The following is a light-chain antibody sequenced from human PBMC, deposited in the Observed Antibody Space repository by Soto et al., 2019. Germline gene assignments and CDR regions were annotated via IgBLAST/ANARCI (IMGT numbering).Light chain of an antibody. J-gene: IGKJ1*01. CDR1: QSVSSSF. Sequence: EIVITQSPTTLSVSPGERATLSCRASQSVSSSFLAWYQQKPGQAPRLLIYGASSRATGIPDRFSGSGSGTDFTLTISGLEPEDFAVYYCHQYGSSPATFGQGAKVDIK. V-gene: IGKV3-20*01. CDR2: GAS. CDR3: HQYGSSPAT.